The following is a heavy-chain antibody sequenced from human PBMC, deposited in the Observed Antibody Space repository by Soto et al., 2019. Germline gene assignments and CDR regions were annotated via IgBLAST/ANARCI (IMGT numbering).Heavy chain of an antibody. V-gene: IGHV4-39*07. CDR2: VYYSGTT. CDR3: ARSSSPLVVGYYYYGMDV. CDR1: GGSISSSSYY. J-gene: IGHJ6*02. D-gene: IGHD3-22*01. Sequence: SETLSLTCTVSGGSISSSSYYWNWIRQPPGKGLEWIGSVYYSGTTYYNPSLKRRVTISVDTYNQFSLKLSSVTAADTAVYYCARSSSPLVVGYYYYGMDVWGQGTTVTVSS.